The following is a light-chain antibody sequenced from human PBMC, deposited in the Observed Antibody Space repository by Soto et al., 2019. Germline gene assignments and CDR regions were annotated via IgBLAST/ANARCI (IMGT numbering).Light chain of an antibody. V-gene: IGKV1-33*01. CDR3: QQYNSYPT. CDR2: DAS. CDR1: QDISDY. Sequence: DIQMTQSPSSLSASVGDRVTITCQASQDISDYLNWYHQKPGKAPKFLIYDASYLETGVPSRFSGSGSGTDFTFTISSLQPEDIGTYYCQQYNSYPTFGQGTKVEIK. J-gene: IGKJ1*01.